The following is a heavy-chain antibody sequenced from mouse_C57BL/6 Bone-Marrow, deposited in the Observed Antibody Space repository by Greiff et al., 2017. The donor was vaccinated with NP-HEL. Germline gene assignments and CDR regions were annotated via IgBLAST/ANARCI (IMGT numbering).Heavy chain of an antibody. D-gene: IGHD2-1*01. CDR2: ISDGGSYT. CDR1: GFTFSSYA. Sequence: EVQVVESGGGLVKPGGSLKLSCAASGFTFSSYAMSWVRQTPEKRLEWVATISDGGSYTYYPDNVKGRFTISSDNAKNNLYLQMSHLKSEDTAMYYCARGEGNLLTYDYWGKGTTLTVSS. CDR3: ARGEGNLLTYDY. V-gene: IGHV5-4*01. J-gene: IGHJ2*01.